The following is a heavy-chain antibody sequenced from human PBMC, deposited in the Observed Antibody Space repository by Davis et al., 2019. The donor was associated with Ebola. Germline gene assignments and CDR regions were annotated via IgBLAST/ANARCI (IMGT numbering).Heavy chain of an antibody. CDR1: GYNFITKY. V-gene: IGHV1-46*01. CDR3: VVISMT. CDR2: INPSEGRT. J-gene: IGHJ4*01. D-gene: IGHD3-16*02. Sequence: ASVKVSCKASGYNFITKYMNWVRQVPGHGLKWMGVINPSEGRTTYAQEFQGRVTMTRDTYTSTKSLEIRRLTFDDTAVYYCVVISMTWGQGTLVTVSS.